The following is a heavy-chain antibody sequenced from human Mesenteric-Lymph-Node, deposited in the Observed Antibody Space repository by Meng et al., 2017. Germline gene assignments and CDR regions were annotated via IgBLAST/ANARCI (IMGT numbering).Heavy chain of an antibody. V-gene: IGHV3-20*04. D-gene: IGHD2-15*01. Sequence: GESLKISCAASGFTFNDYPMTWVRQSVGKGLEWVSRITWHGGSTDSADSVRGRFTISRDNAKNSLYLQMNNLRAEDTAVYYCARVYCSGGSCSAFTLDYWGQGTLVTVSS. J-gene: IGHJ4*02. CDR1: GFTFNDYP. CDR3: ARVYCSGGSCSAFTLDY. CDR2: ITWHGGST.